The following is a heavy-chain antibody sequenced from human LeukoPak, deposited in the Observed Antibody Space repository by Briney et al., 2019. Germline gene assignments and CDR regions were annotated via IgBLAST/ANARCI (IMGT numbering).Heavy chain of an antibody. CDR1: GFTFSSYE. J-gene: IGHJ3*02. CDR3: ARESVPAAYQWDAFDI. V-gene: IGHV3-48*03. CDR2: ISSSGSTI. Sequence: LPWGSLRLSCAASGFTFSSYEMNWVRQAPGKGLEWVSYISSSGSTIYYADSVKGRFTISRDNAKNSLYLQMNSLRAEDTAVYYCARESVPAAYQWDAFDIWGQGTMVTVSS. D-gene: IGHD2-2*01.